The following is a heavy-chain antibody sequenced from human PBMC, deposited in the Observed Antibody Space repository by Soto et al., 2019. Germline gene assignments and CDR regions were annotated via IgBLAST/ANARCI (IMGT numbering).Heavy chain of an antibody. J-gene: IGHJ4*02. V-gene: IGHV3-48*01. Sequence: GGSLRLSCAASGFTFSSYSMNWVRQAPGKGLEWVSFISRTSNVIYYVDSVKGRFTTSRDNGKNLLFLQMNDLRGEDTAVYYCARGTYYSGDNGYYYFDSWGKGTLVTVSS. CDR2: ISRTSNVI. D-gene: IGHD3-3*01. CDR3: ARGTYYSGDNGYYYFDS. CDR1: GFTFSSYS.